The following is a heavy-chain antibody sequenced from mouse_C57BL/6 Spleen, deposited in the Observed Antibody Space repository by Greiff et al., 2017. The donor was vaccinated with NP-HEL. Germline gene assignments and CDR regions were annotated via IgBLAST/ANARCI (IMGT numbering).Heavy chain of an antibody. CDR1: GYTFTSYW. J-gene: IGHJ1*03. CDR2: IYPSDSET. D-gene: IGHD1-1*01. CDR3: ARELLREYFDV. V-gene: IGHV1-61*01. Sequence: VQLQQPGAELVRPGSSVKLSCKASGYTFTSYWMDWVKQRPGQGLEWIGNIYPSDSETHYNQKFKDKATLTVDKSSSTAYMQLSSLTSEDSAVYYCARELLREYFDVWGTGTTVTVSS.